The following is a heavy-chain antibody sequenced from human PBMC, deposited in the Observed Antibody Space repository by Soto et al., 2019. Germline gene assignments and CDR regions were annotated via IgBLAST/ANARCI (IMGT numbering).Heavy chain of an antibody. J-gene: IGHJ4*02. D-gene: IGHD4-17*01. CDR3: ARVLDGDYGFDY. CDR2: INPNSGGT. Sequence: QVRLVQSGAEVKKPGASLKVSCRASGYTFTGYYMHWVRQAPGQGLEWIGWINPNSGGTNYAQKFQGWVTMTRDTSIGTAYMELSGLKSDDTAVYYCARVLDGDYGFDYWGQGTLVTVSS. V-gene: IGHV1-2*04. CDR1: GYTFTGYY.